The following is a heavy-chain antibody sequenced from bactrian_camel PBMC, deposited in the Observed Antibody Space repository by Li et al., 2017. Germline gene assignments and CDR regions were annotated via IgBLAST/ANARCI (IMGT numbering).Heavy chain of an antibody. D-gene: IGHD5*01. CDR2: IYGDAGRT. J-gene: IGHJ4*01. V-gene: IGHV3S26*01. Sequence: HVQLVESGGGSVQAGGSLTLACSVSGYTDVGDCMAWFRQIPGNEREGLATIYGDAGRTDYADSVKGRFTISQDSAKKMLYLQMNNLKPEDTGMYFCAAEYGVRAAKLCMRDLYEPDYRGQGTQVTVS. CDR3: AAEYGVRAAKLCMRDLYEPDY. CDR1: GYTDVGDC.